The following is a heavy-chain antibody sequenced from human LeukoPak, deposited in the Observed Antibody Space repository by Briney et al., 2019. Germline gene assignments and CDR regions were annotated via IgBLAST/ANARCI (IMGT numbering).Heavy chain of an antibody. CDR1: GGTFSSYA. V-gene: IGHV1-69*06. CDR2: IIPIFGTA. J-gene: IGHJ4*02. CDR3: AREGGSGSYYLWY. D-gene: IGHD1-26*01. Sequence: SVKVSCKASGGTFSSYAISWVRQAPGQGLEWMGGIIPIFGTANYAQKFQGRVTITADKSTSTAYMELSSLRSEDTAVYYCAREGGSGSYYLWYWGQGTLVTVSS.